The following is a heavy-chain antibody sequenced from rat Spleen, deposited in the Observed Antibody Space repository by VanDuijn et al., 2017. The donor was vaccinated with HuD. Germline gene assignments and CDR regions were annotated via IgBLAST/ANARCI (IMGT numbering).Heavy chain of an antibody. J-gene: IGHJ3*01. Sequence: EVQLVESGGGLVQPGRSLKLSCAASGFTFSDYNMAWVRQAPKKGLEWVATISFDGSSTHYRDSVKGRFTISRDNVKSTLYLQMDSLRSADTATYYCARHFGGFDYWGQGTLVTVSS. V-gene: IGHV5-7*01. CDR2: ISFDGSST. CDR3: ARHFGGFDY. D-gene: IGHD4-6*01. CDR1: GFTFSDYN.